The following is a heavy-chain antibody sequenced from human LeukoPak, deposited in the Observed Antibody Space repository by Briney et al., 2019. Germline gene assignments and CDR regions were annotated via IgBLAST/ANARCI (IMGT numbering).Heavy chain of an antibody. Sequence: LPGGSLRLSCAAAGFTFSSYAMSWVRQAPGKGLEWVSAISGSGGSTYYADSVKGRFTISRDNSKNTLYLQMNSLRAEDTAVYYCAMVGDYGDYGGWGQGTLVTVSS. CDR2: ISGSGGST. D-gene: IGHD4-17*01. CDR1: GFTFSSYA. CDR3: AMVGDYGDYGG. J-gene: IGHJ4*02. V-gene: IGHV3-23*01.